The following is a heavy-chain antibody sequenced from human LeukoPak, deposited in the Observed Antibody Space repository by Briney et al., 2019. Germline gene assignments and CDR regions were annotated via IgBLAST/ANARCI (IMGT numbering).Heavy chain of an antibody. CDR2: ISSDGRGT. Sequence: GGSLRLSCAVSGFSFRTYFFHWVRQVPGKGLVWVSRISSDGRGTFYADSVRGRFTISRDNDKNTVSMQMNSLRVEDTAVYYCARETQGFGLRAPDYWGRGALVTVSS. CDR1: GFSFRTYF. V-gene: IGHV3-74*01. D-gene: IGHD3-16*01. J-gene: IGHJ4*02. CDR3: ARETQGFGLRAPDY.